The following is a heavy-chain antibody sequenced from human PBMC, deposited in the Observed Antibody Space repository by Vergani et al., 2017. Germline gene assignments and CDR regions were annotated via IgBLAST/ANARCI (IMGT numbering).Heavy chain of an antibody. CDR3: ASSSSSSGGYYYYGMDV. CDR1: GYSFTSYW. V-gene: IGHV5-51*03. D-gene: IGHD6-6*01. CDR2: IYPGDSDT. J-gene: IGHJ6*02. Sequence: EVQLVQSGAEVKTPGESLKISCKGSGYSFTSYWIGWVRQMPGKGLEWMGIIYPGDSDTRYSPSFQGQVTISADKSISTAYLQWSSLKASDTAMYYCASSSSSSGGYYYYGMDVWGQGTTVTVSS.